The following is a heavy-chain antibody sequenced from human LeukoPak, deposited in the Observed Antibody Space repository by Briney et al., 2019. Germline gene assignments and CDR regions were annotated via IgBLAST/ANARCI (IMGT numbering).Heavy chain of an antibody. D-gene: IGHD3-22*01. CDR3: ARETNYYDSSGYYHRLFDY. J-gene: IGHJ4*02. Sequence: SQTLSLTCAISGDSVSSNSAAWHWIRQSPSRGLEWLGRTYYRSKWYNDYAVSVKSRITINPDTSKNQFSLQLNSVTPEDTAVYYCARETNYYDSSGYYHRLFDYWGQGTLVTVSS. CDR2: TYYRSKWYN. V-gene: IGHV6-1*01. CDR1: GDSVSSNSAA.